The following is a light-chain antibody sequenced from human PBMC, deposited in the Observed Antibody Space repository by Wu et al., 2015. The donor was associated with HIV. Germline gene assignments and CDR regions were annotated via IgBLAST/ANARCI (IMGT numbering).Light chain of an antibody. CDR1: QSVSTY. CDR3: QQYSSSPFT. J-gene: IGKJ3*01. CDR2: GAS. Sequence: ILLMQSPGTLSLSPGERATLSCGPSQSVSTYLAWYQQKPGQAPRLLIYGASTRATGIPDRFSGSGSGTDFTLTITRLEPEDFAVYFCQQYSSSPFTFGPGTKVEIK. V-gene: IGKV3-20*01.